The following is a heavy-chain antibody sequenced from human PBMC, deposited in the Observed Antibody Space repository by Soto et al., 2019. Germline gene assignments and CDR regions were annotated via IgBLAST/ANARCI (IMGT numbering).Heavy chain of an antibody. J-gene: IGHJ4*02. CDR3: ARASASSMLRGVIIN. CDR2: MYHSGTT. D-gene: IGHD3-10*01. CDR1: GGSIASDNW. Sequence: PSDTLSLTCTFSGGSIASDNWWTWVSQPPGRGLEWIGEMYHSGTTNYSPSLKSRVTMLIDESKNQFSLKLTSVTAADTARYYCARASASSMLRGVIINWGQGTLVTVSS. V-gene: IGHV4-4*02.